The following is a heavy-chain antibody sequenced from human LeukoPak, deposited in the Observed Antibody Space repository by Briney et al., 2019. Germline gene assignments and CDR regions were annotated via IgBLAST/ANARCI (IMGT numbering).Heavy chain of an antibody. Sequence: SETLSLTCTVSGGSISSYYWSWIRQPPGKGLEWIGYIYYSGSTNYNPSLKSRVTISVDTSKNQFSLKLSSVTAADTAVYYCAGARRIAARPYDAFDIWGQGTMVTVSS. CDR3: AGARRIAARPYDAFDI. CDR2: IYYSGST. V-gene: IGHV4-59*01. J-gene: IGHJ3*02. CDR1: GGSISSYY. D-gene: IGHD6-6*01.